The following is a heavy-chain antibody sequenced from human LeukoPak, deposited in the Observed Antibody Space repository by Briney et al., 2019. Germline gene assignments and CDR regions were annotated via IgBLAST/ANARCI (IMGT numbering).Heavy chain of an antibody. CDR2: IYNSGTT. D-gene: IGHD1/OR15-1a*01. CDR3: ARGNKYPGVFDY. J-gene: IGHJ4*02. V-gene: IGHV4-59*01. Sequence: SETLSLTCSVSFGSIRDYYWSWIRQPPGKGLEWIGYIYNSGTTSYNPSLKGQVTISVDTSKNQFSLKLSPVTAADTAVYYCARGNKYPGVFDYWGQGTLVTVSS. CDR1: FGSIRDYY.